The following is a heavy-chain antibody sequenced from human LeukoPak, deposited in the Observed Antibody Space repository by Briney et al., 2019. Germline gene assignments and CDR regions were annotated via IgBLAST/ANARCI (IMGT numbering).Heavy chain of an antibody. CDR1: GFTFSTYG. CDR3: AKDLGSSTSCYDY. CDR2: IKQDGSEK. J-gene: IGHJ4*02. D-gene: IGHD2-2*01. V-gene: IGHV3-7*01. Sequence: GGSLRLSCVASGFTFSTYGMSWVRQAPGKGLEWVANIKQDGSEKYYVDSVKGRFTISRDNANNSLFLQMNSLRAEDTAVYYCAKDLGSSTSCYDYWGQGTLVTVSS.